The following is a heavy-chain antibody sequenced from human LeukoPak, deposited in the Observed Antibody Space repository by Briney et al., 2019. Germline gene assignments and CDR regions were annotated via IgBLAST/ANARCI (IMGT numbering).Heavy chain of an antibody. V-gene: IGHV3-23*01. D-gene: IGHD6-13*01. J-gene: IGHJ3*02. CDR2: ISGSGGST. CDR1: GFTVSSNY. CDR3: AKGKYGSSPRGAFDI. Sequence: GGSLRLSCAASGFTVSSNYMSWVRQAPGKGLEWVSGISGSGGSTYYADSVKGRFTISRDNPKNTLYLQMKSLTAEDTAVYYCAKGKYGSSPRGAFDIWGQGTVVTVSS.